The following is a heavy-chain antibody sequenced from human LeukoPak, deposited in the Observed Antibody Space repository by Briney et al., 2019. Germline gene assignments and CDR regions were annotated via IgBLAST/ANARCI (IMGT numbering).Heavy chain of an antibody. D-gene: IGHD3-22*01. J-gene: IGHJ4*02. CDR3: ARGRTRYYYDSSGPRYYFDY. Sequence: SETLSLTCTVSGGSISSSSYYWGWIRQPPGKGLEWIGEINHSGSTNYNPSLKSRVTISVDTSKNQFSLKLSSVTAADTAVYYCARGRTRYYYDSSGPRYYFDYWGQGTLVTVSS. CDR1: GGSISSSSYY. V-gene: IGHV4-39*07. CDR2: INHSGST.